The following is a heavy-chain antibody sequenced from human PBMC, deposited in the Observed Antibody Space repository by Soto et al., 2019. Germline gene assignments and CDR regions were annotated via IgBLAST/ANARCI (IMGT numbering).Heavy chain of an antibody. CDR3: ARDRVESGYPEYFQH. CDR2: SGGST. D-gene: IGHD3-22*01. Sequence: EVQLVESGGGLIQPGGSLRLSCAASGFTVSSNYSGGSTYYADSVKGRFTISRDNSKNTLYLQMNSLRAEDTAVYYCARDRVESGYPEYFQHWGQGTLVTVS. J-gene: IGHJ1*01. CDR1: GFTVSSNY. V-gene: IGHV3-53*01.